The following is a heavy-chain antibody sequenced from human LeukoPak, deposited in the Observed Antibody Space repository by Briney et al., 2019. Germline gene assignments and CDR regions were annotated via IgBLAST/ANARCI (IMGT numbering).Heavy chain of an antibody. Sequence: GASVKVSCKASGYTFTGYYMHWLRQAPGQGLEWMGWTNPNSGGTNYAQKFQGRVTMTRDTSITTAYMELSRLRFDDTAVYYCARVVVVSAGVSNWFDPWGQGTLVTVSS. D-gene: IGHD2-2*01. CDR3: ARVVVVSAGVSNWFDP. CDR2: TNPNSGGT. V-gene: IGHV1-2*02. J-gene: IGHJ5*02. CDR1: GYTFTGYY.